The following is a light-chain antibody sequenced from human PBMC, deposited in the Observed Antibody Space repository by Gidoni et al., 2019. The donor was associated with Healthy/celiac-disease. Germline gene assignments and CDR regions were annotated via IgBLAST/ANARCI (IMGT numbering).Light chain of an antibody. CDR2: AAS. CDR3: QQSYSTPFT. CDR1: QSISSY. V-gene: IGKV1-39*01. J-gene: IGKJ3*01. Sequence: DIQMTQSPSSRSASVGDRVTITWRASQSISSYLNWYQQKPGKAPKLLLYAASSLQSGVPARFIGSGSGPHFTLTISSLQPEDFATYYCQQSYSTPFTFGPGTKVDIK.